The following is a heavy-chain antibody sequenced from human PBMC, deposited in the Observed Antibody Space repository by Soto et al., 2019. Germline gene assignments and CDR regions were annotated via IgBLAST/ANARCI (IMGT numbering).Heavy chain of an antibody. CDR2: IKSKTDGGTT. V-gene: IGHV3-15*07. CDR3: TTDLSDY. J-gene: IGHJ4*02. Sequence: SVSNAWMNWVRPAPGKGLEWVGRIKSKTDGGTTDYAAPVKGRFTISRDDSKNTLYLQMNSLKTEDTAVYYCTTDLSDYWGQATLVTVSS. CDR1: SVSNAW.